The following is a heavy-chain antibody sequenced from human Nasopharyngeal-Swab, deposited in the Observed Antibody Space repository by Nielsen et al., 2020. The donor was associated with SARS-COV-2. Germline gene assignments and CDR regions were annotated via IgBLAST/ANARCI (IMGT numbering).Heavy chain of an antibody. CDR1: GFTFSSYS. J-gene: IGHJ4*02. CDR2: ISSSSSYI. V-gene: IGHV3-21*01. CDR3: ARGSSSSWYILDY. Sequence: GESLKISCAASGFTFSSYSMNWVRQAPGKGLEWVSSISSSSSYIYYADSVKGRFTICRDNAKNSLYLQMNSLRAEDTAVYYCARGSSSSWYILDYWGQGTLVTVSS. D-gene: IGHD6-13*01.